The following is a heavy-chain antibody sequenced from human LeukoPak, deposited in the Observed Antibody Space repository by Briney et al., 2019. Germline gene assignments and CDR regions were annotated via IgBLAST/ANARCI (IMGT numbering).Heavy chain of an antibody. CDR1: GFTFSSYA. Sequence: PAGSLRLSCAASGFTFSSYAMHWVRQAPGKGLEWVAVISYDGSNKYYADSVKGRFTISRDNSKNTLYLQMNSLRAEDTAVYYCARGVSSSGWYKAYYYYYFGMDVWGQGTTVTVSS. J-gene: IGHJ6*02. V-gene: IGHV3-30-3*01. D-gene: IGHD6-13*01. CDR3: ARGVSSSGWYKAYYYYYFGMDV. CDR2: ISYDGSNK.